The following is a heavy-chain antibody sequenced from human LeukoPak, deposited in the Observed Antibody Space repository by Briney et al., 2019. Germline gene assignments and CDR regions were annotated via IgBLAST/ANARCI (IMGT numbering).Heavy chain of an antibody. J-gene: IGHJ4*02. D-gene: IGHD3-10*01. CDR3: ARVRGYYGSGRTGTPFFDY. Sequence: SETLSLTCAVYGGSFSGYYWSWIRQPPGKGLEWIGEINHSGSTNYNPSLKSRVTISVDTSKNQFSLKLSSVTAADTAVYYCARVRGYYGSGRTGTPFFDYWGQGTLATVSS. CDR1: GGSFSGYY. CDR2: INHSGST. V-gene: IGHV4-34*01.